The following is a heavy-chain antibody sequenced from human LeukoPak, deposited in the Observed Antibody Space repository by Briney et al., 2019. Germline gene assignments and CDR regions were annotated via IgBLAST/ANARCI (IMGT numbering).Heavy chain of an antibody. V-gene: IGHV5-51*01. CDR1: GYSFTGYW. Sequence: GESLKISCKASGYSFTGYWIGWVRQMPGKGLEWMGIIYPGDSDTRYSPSFQGQVTISADKSISTAYLQWSSLKASDSAMYYCATNQKWFGELYGMDVWGQGTTVTVSS. J-gene: IGHJ6*02. CDR3: ATNQKWFGELYGMDV. CDR2: IYPGDSDT. D-gene: IGHD3-10*01.